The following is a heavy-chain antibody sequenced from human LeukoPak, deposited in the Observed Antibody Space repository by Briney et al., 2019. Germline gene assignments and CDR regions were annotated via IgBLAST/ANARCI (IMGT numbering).Heavy chain of an antibody. CDR2: IHYSGST. D-gene: IGHD1-1*01. J-gene: IGHJ4*02. Sequence: SETLSLTCTVSGGSMNTYFWSWIRQPPGKGLEWIGHIHYSGSTTYNPSLKSRVTISVDVSKNQFSLKLSSVTAADTAVYYCARHKTGGTYPLDYWRQGTLVTVSS. CDR3: ARHKTGGTYPLDY. CDR1: GGSMNTYF. V-gene: IGHV4-59*08.